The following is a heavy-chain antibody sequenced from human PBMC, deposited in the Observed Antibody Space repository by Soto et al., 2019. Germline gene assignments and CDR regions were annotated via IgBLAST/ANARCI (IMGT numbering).Heavy chain of an antibody. V-gene: IGHV1-18*01. CDR2: ISAHNGNT. D-gene: IGHD1-1*01. J-gene: IGHJ4*02. Sequence: QVHLVQSGAEVKKPGASVKVSCKGSGYTFTSYGITWVRQAPGQGLEWMGWISAHNGNTDYAQKLQGRVTVTRDTSTSTAYMELRSLRADDAAVYYCARGRYGDYWGEGALVTVSS. CDR1: GYTFTSYG. CDR3: ARGRYGDY.